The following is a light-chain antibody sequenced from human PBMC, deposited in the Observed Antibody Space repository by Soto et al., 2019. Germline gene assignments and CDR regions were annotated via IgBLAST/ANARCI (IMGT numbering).Light chain of an antibody. CDR2: SKN. V-gene: IGLV1-44*01. J-gene: IGLJ2*01. CDR3: AAWDDSLNGVV. CDR1: SSNIGSNT. Sequence: QSVLTQPPSASGTPGQRVTISCSGSSSNIGSNTVNWYQPLPGTDPKLLIYSKNQRPSGVPDRFSGSKSGTSASLAISGLQSEDEADYYCAAWDDSLNGVVFGGGTKLTVL.